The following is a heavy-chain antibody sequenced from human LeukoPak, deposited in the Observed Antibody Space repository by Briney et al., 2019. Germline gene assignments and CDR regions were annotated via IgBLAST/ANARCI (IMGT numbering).Heavy chain of an antibody. Sequence: PGGSLRLSCAASGFTFSSYWMHWVRQAPGKGLVWVSRINSDGSSTSYADSVKGRFTISRDNAKNTLYLQMSSLRAEDTAVYYCARVAWGSAADAFDIWGQGTMVTVSS. D-gene: IGHD3-16*01. CDR2: INSDGSST. J-gene: IGHJ3*02. V-gene: IGHV3-74*01. CDR3: ARVAWGSAADAFDI. CDR1: GFTFSSYW.